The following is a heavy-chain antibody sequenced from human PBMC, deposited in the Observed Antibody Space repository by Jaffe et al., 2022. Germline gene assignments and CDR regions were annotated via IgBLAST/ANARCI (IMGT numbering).Heavy chain of an antibody. CDR2: IYWDDDM. J-gene: IGHJ4*02. Sequence: QITLKESGPTLVKPTQTLTLTCTFSGFSLSTSGVGVGWIRQPPGKALEWLALIYWDDDMDYSPSLKSRLTITKDTSKNQVVLTMTNMDPVDTGTYYCVHRRKYDYHVDYWGQGTLVTVSS. D-gene: IGHD3-16*01. V-gene: IGHV2-5*02. CDR3: VHRRKYDYHVDY. CDR1: GFSLSTSGVG.